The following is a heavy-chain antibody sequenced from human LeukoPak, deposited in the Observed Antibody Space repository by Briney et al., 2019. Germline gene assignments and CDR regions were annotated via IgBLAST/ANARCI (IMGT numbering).Heavy chain of an antibody. V-gene: IGHV3-30*04. D-gene: IGHD3-16*01. CDR2: ISCDGSNK. J-gene: IGHJ3*02. CDR1: GFTFSSYA. Sequence: PGGSLRLSCAASGFTFSSYAMHWVRQAPGKGLEWVAVISCDGSNKYYADSVKGRFTISRDNSKNTLYLQMNSLRAEDTAVYYCAREGGDGAFDIWGQGTMVTVSS. CDR3: AREGGDGAFDI.